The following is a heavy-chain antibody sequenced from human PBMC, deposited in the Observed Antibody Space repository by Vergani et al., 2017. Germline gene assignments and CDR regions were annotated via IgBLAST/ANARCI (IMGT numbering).Heavy chain of an antibody. D-gene: IGHD6-19*01. CDR1: GFTFSSYA. V-gene: IGHV3-23*01. J-gene: IGHJ4*02. Sequence: EVQLLESGGGLVQPGGSLRLSCAASGFTFSSYAMSWVRQAPGKGLEWVSAISGSGGRTYYADSVKGRFTISRDNSKNTLYLQMNSLRAEYTAVYYCAKDSVGAVAGFPVRYWGQGTLVTVSS. CDR2: ISGSGGRT. CDR3: AKDSVGAVAGFPVRY.